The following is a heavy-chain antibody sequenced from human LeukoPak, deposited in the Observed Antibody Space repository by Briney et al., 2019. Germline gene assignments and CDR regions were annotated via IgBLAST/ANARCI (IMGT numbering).Heavy chain of an antibody. CDR1: GFTFSSYA. CDR2: ISGSGGST. Sequence: GGSLRLSCAASGFTFSSYAMSWVRQAPGKGLEWVSAISGSGGSTYYADSVKGRFTISRDDAKNSLYLQMNSLRAEDTAVYYCARDRDSSGSWEVNFDHWGQGTLVAVSS. D-gene: IGHD6-13*01. V-gene: IGHV3-23*01. CDR3: ARDRDSSGSWEVNFDH. J-gene: IGHJ4*02.